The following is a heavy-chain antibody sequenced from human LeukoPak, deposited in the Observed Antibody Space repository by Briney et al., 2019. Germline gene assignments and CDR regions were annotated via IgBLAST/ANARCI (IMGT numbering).Heavy chain of an antibody. CDR3: ARGPSNPENWFDP. D-gene: IGHD4-11*01. CDR2: INPSGGST. Sequence: ASVKVSCKASGYTFTSYYMHWVRQAPGQGLEWMGIINPSGGSTSYAQKFQGRVTMTRDMSTSTVYMELSSLRSEDAAMYYCARGPSNPENWFDPWGQGTLVTVSS. CDR1: GYTFTSYY. V-gene: IGHV1-46*01. J-gene: IGHJ5*02.